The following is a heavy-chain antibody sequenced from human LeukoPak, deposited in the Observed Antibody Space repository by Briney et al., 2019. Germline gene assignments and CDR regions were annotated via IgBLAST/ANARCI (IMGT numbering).Heavy chain of an antibody. V-gene: IGHV4-59*01. CDR2: IYYSGST. CDR3: ARVAPGGYFDY. D-gene: IGHD4-23*01. J-gene: IGHJ4*02. Sequence: SETLSLTCTVSGGSISGYYWSWIRQPPGKGLECIAYIYYSGSTNYNPSLKSRVTISVDTSKNQFSLKLSSVTAADTAVYYCARVAPGGYFDYWGLGTLVTVSS. CDR1: GGSISGYY.